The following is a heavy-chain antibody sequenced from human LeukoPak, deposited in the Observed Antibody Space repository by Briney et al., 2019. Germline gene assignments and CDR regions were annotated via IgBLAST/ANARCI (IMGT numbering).Heavy chain of an antibody. D-gene: IGHD6-19*01. Sequence: SQTLSLSRAISGDSVSSNSAAWNWIRQSPSRGLEWLGRTYYRSKWYNDYAVSVKSRITINPDTSKNQFSLQLNSVTPEDTAVYYCAREYSSGGSGWFDPWGQGTLVTVSS. J-gene: IGHJ5*02. CDR1: GDSVSSNSAA. CDR2: TYYRSKWYN. V-gene: IGHV6-1*01. CDR3: AREYSSGGSGWFDP.